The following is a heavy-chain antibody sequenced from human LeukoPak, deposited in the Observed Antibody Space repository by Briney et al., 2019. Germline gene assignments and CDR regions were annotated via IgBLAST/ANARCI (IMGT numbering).Heavy chain of an antibody. D-gene: IGHD3-16*01. CDR1: GNYW. V-gene: IGHV3-74*01. CDR2: INSDGSST. Sequence: GGSLRLSCAASGNYWMHWVRQVPGRGLVWVSHINSDGSSTNYADSVKGRFTISRDSAKNTLYLQMNSLRAEDTAVYYCARGGGSYGWFDPWGQGTLVTVSS. CDR3: ARGGGSYGWFDP. J-gene: IGHJ5*02.